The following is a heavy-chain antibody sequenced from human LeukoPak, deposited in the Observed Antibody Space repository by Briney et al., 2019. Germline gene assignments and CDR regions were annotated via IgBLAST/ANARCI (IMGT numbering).Heavy chain of an antibody. CDR2: FDPEDGET. Sequence: ASVKVSCKVSGYTLTELSMHWVLQAPGKGLEWMEGFDPEDGETIYAQKFQGRVTMTEDTPTDTAYMELSSLRSEDTAVYYCATDQLYYDYVWGSYRRGYFDYWGQGTLVTVSP. CDR1: GYTLTELS. V-gene: IGHV1-24*01. D-gene: IGHD3-16*02. CDR3: ATDQLYYDYVWGSYRRGYFDY. J-gene: IGHJ4*02.